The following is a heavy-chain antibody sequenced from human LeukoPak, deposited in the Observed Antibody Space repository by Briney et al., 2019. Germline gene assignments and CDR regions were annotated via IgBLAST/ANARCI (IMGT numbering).Heavy chain of an antibody. Sequence: GGSLRLSCAASGFTFTDYSMTWVRQARGKGLEWVSSISTVSTYKFYSDSVKGRFTISRDNAKNILYLQMSSLSAEDTAVYFCVRDGSGFYLYYYMDVWGRGTPVTVSS. D-gene: IGHD6-25*01. V-gene: IGHV3-21*01. CDR3: VRDGSGFYLYYYMDV. CDR2: ISTVSTYK. J-gene: IGHJ6*03. CDR1: GFTFTDYS.